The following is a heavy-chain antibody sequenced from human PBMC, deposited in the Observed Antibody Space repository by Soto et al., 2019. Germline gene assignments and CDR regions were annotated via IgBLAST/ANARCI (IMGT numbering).Heavy chain of an antibody. D-gene: IGHD3-22*01. J-gene: IGHJ4*02. Sequence: GASVKVSCKVSGYTLTELSMHWVRQAPGKGLEWMGGFDPEDGETIYAQKFQGRVTMTEDTSTDTAYMELSSLRSEDTAVYYCATESSRDHDSSGYMYYFDYWGQGTLVTVSS. CDR2: FDPEDGET. CDR3: ATESSRDHDSSGYMYYFDY. V-gene: IGHV1-24*01. CDR1: GYTLTELS.